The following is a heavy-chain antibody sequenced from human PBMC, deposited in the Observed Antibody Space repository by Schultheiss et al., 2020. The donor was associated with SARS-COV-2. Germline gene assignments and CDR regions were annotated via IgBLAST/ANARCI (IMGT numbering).Heavy chain of an antibody. Sequence: SETLSLTRTVSGGSISSGGYYWSWIRQHPGKGLEWIGEINHSGSTNYNPSLKSRVTISVDTSKNQFSLKLSSVTAADTAVYYCARGVSGTAMLGGYTFDSWGQGNLVTVSS. CDR2: INHSGST. V-gene: IGHV4-39*07. J-gene: IGHJ4*02. D-gene: IGHD1-1*01. CDR1: GGSISSGGYY. CDR3: ARGVSGTAMLGGYTFDS.